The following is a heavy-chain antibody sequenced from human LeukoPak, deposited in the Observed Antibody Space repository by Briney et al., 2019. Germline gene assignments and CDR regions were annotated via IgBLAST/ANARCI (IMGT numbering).Heavy chain of an antibody. CDR2: IYYSGST. V-gene: IGHV4-59*01. J-gene: IGHJ6*04. CDR1: GGSISSYY. CDR3: ARDGPRYYYGMDV. Sequence: SETLSLTCTVSGGSISSYYWSWTRQPPGKGLEWIGYIYYSGSTNYNPSLKSRVTISVDTSKNQFSLKLSSVTAADTAVYYCARDGPRYYYGMDVWGKGTTVTVSS.